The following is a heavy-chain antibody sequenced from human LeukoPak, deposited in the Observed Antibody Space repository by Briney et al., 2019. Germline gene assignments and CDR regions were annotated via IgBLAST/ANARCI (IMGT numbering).Heavy chain of an antibody. D-gene: IGHD3-9*01. J-gene: IGHJ4*02. CDR1: GFTFSSYA. CDR2: ISGSGGST. CDR3: AKAQAPYYDILTGYSPDY. Sequence: GGSLRLSCAASGFTFSSYAMSWVRQAPGKGLEWVSAISGSGGSTYYADSVKGRFTISRDNSKNTLYLQMNSLRAEDTAVYYCAKAQAPYYDILTGYSPDYRGQGTLVTVSS. V-gene: IGHV3-23*01.